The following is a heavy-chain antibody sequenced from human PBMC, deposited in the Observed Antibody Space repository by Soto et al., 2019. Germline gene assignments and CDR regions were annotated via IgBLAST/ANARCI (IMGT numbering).Heavy chain of an antibody. CDR3: ARAPPADPATAY. D-gene: IGHD5-18*01. CDR2: INPNSGGT. V-gene: IGHV1-2*04. J-gene: IGHJ1*01. CDR1: GYTFTGYY. Sequence: ASVKVCCKACGYTFTGYYMRWVRQAPGQGLEWMGWINPNSGGTNYAQKFQGWVTMTRDTSISTAYMELSRLRSDDTAVYYCARAPPADPATAYWGQGTLVTVSS.